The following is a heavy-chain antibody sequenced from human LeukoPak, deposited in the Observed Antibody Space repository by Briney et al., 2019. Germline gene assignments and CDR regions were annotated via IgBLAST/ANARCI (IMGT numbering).Heavy chain of an antibody. V-gene: IGHV1-2*02. CDR1: GYTFTGYF. CDR3: AIKFVVPAALDC. Sequence: ASVKVSCKASGYTFTGYFLNWVRQAPGQGLEWMGWINPNSGATNHAPKFQGRVTMTRDTSITTAYMELSSLRSDDTAVYYCAIKFVVPAALDCWGPGTVVTVSS. CDR2: INPNSGAT. D-gene: IGHD2-2*01. J-gene: IGHJ4*02.